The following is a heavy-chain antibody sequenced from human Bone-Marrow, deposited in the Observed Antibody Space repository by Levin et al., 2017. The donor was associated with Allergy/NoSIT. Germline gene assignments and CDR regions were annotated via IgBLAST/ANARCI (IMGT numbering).Heavy chain of an antibody. Sequence: PGESLKISCAASGFSFNSYWMSWVRQVPGKGLEWVASIKPDGSGKYYVDSVKGRFTIYRDNAENSLSLQMNSLRADDTAVYYCAKWGNSYELSYWGQGTLVTVSS. CDR3: AKWGNSYELSY. D-gene: IGHD5-12*01. J-gene: IGHJ4*02. CDR2: IKPDGSGK. V-gene: IGHV3-7*01. CDR1: GFSFNSYW.